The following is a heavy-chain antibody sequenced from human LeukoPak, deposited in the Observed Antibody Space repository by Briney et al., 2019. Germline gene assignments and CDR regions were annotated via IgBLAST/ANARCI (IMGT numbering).Heavy chain of an antibody. J-gene: IGHJ6*03. V-gene: IGHV3-7*01. CDR2: IKQDGSEK. CDR1: GFTFSNYW. D-gene: IGHD3-10*01. Sequence: GGSLRLSCAASGFTFSNYWMSWVRQAPGKGLEWVANIKQDGSEKYYVDFVRGRFTISRDNAKNSLYLQMNSLRAEDTAVYYCAKYSSGSYYRHYYYYYYMDVWGKGTTVTVSS. CDR3: AKYSSGSYYRHYYYYYYMDV.